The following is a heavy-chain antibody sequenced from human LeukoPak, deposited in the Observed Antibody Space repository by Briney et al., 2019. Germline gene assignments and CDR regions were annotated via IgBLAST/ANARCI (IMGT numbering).Heavy chain of an antibody. CDR2: INHSGST. CDR3: ARRDSSGYLDY. J-gene: IGHJ4*02. V-gene: IGHV4-34*01. Sequence: SETLSLTCAVYGGSFSGYYWSWIRQPPGKGLEWIGEINHSGSTNYNPSLKSRVTISVDTSKNQFFLKLSSVTAADTAVYYCARRDSSGYLDYWGQGTLVTVSS. D-gene: IGHD3-22*01. CDR1: GGSFSGYY.